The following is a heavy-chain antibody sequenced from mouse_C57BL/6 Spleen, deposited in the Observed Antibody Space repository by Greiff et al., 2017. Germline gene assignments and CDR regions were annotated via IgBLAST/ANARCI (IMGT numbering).Heavy chain of an antibody. D-gene: IGHD1-1*01. CDR1: GFTFSNYW. V-gene: IGHV6-3*01. J-gene: IGHJ2*01. Sequence: EVKLVESGGGLVQPGGSMKLSCVASGFTFSNYWMNWVRQSPEKGLEWVAQIRLKSDNYATHYAESVKGRFTISRDDSKSSVYLQMNNLRAEDTGIYYCTGGGSSLFDYWGQGTTLTVSS. CDR3: TGGGSSLFDY. CDR2: IRLKSDNYAT.